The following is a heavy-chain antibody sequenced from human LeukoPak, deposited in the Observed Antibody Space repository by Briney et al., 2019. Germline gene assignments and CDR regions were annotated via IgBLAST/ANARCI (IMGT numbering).Heavy chain of an antibody. CDR2: IYYSGST. CDR1: GGSISSGGYY. Sequence: SETLSLTCTVSGGSISSGGYYWSWIRQHPGKGLEWIGYIYYSGSTYYNPSLKSRVTISVDTSKNQFSLKLSSVTAADTAVYYCARGYDSSGYDGMYYFDYWGQGTLVTVSS. CDR3: ARGYDSSGYDGMYYFDY. D-gene: IGHD3-22*01. V-gene: IGHV4-31*03. J-gene: IGHJ4*02.